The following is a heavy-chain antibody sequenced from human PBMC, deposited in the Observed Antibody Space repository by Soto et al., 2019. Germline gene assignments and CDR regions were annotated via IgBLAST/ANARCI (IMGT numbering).Heavy chain of an antibody. Sequence: GESLKISCKASGYNFTAFWIHWVRQTPGKGLEWLGKIDPSDSYTNYSPSFEGHVTISTDKSTTTAFLQWSSLRASDTALYYCARVHKNWFDSWAQGTMVTAPQ. V-gene: IGHV5-10-1*01. CDR3: ARVHKNWFDS. CDR2: IDPSDSYT. CDR1: GYNFTAFW. J-gene: IGHJ5*01.